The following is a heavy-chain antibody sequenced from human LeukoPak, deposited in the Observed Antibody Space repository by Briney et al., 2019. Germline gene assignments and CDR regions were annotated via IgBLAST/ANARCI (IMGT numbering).Heavy chain of an antibody. J-gene: IGHJ5*02. D-gene: IGHD1-26*01. CDR2: IYYSGST. Sequence: GSLRLSCTASGFTFSSPAMTWIRQPPGKGLEWIGYIYYSGSTNYNPSLKSRVTISVDTSKNQFSLKLSSVTAADTAVYYCARHARGSYSTYWFDPWGQGTLVTVSS. V-gene: IGHV4-59*08. CDR3: ARHARGSYSTYWFDP. CDR1: GFTFSSPA.